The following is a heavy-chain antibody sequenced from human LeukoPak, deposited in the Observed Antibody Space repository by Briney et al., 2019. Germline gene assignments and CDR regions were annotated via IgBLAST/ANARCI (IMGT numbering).Heavy chain of an antibody. Sequence: SGPTLVNPTQTLTLTCTFSGFSFSTSEVGVGWIRQPPGEALEWLAVIYWDDDKRYRPSLKSRLTITKDTSKNQVVLTMTNMDPVDTATYYCVVIKYYYDSSAYMVGIRTFDYWGQGTLVTVSS. J-gene: IGHJ4*02. CDR2: IYWDDDK. CDR3: VVIKYYYDSSAYMVGIRTFDY. V-gene: IGHV2-5*02. D-gene: IGHD3-22*01. CDR1: GFSFSTSEVG.